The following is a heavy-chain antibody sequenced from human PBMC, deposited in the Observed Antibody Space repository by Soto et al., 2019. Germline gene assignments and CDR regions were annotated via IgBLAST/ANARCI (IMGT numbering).Heavy chain of an antibody. CDR1: GYSFTSYW. Sequence: GESLKISCKGSGYSFTSYWIGWVRQMPGKGLEWMGIIYPGDSDTRYSPSFQGQVTISADKSISTAYLQWSSLKASDTAMYYCARSSCSSTSCESDWFDPWGQGTLVTVSS. J-gene: IGHJ5*02. CDR3: ARSSCSSTSCESDWFDP. CDR2: IYPGDSDT. V-gene: IGHV5-51*01. D-gene: IGHD2-2*01.